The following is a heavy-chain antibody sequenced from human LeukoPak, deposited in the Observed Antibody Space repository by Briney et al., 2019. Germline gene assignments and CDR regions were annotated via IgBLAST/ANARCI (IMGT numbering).Heavy chain of an antibody. J-gene: IGHJ4*02. D-gene: IGHD5-18*01. CDR1: GFTFSIYW. Sequence: GGSLRLSCAASGFTFSIYWMNWVRQAPGKGLEWVASIKRDGSEMYYVDSVKGRFTISRDNAKNTLYLQMNSLRADDTAVYYCARVDSYGPTFDYWGQGTLVTVSS. CDR3: ARVDSYGPTFDY. CDR2: IKRDGSEM. V-gene: IGHV3-7*02.